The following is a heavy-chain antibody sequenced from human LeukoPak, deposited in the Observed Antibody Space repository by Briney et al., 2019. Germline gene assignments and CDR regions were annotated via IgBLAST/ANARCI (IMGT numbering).Heavy chain of an antibody. CDR1: GYTFTSYY. D-gene: IGHD4-11*01. J-gene: IGHJ4*02. Sequence: GASVKVSYKASGYTFTSYYMHWVRQAPGQELEWMGIINPSGGSTSYAQKFQGRVTMTRDTSTSTVYMELSSLRSEDTAVYYCARSLAYYSNYQYYFDYWGQGTLVTVSS. CDR2: INPSGGST. V-gene: IGHV1-46*01. CDR3: ARSLAYYSNYQYYFDY.